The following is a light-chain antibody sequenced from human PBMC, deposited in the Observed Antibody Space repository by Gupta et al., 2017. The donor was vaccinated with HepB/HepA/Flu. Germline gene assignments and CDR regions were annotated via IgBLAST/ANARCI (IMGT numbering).Light chain of an antibody. J-gene: IGKJ3*01. CDR3: QQYNNWPPFT. CDR1: QSVSNN. CDR2: GAS. Sequence: EIMMTQFPATLSVSPGERATLSCRASQSVSNNLAWYQQKPGQAPRLLIYGASTRATDIPARFSGSGSGTEFTLTISSLQSEDFAVYYCQQYNNWPPFTFGPGTKVDIK. V-gene: IGKV3-15*01.